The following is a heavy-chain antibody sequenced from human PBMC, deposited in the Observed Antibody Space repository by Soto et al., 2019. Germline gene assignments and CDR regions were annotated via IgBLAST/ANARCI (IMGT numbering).Heavy chain of an antibody. J-gene: IGHJ4*02. V-gene: IGHV3-11*01. CDR2: TSSSGSTI. CDR1: GLSFSDYY. Sequence: QVQLVESGGGLVKPGGSLRLSCAASGLSFSDYYMSWIRQAPGKGLEWVSYTSSSGSTIYYADSVKGRFTISRDNAKNSLYLPMNSLRAEDTAVYYCARGQDYGRYFDYWGQGTLVTVSS. D-gene: IGHD4-17*01. CDR3: ARGQDYGRYFDY.